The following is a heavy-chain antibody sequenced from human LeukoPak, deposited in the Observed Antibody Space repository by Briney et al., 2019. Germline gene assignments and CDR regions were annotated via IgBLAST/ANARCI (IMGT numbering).Heavy chain of an antibody. V-gene: IGHV3-21*06. CDR2: ISSSSSYI. J-gene: IGHJ4*02. Sequence: GGSLRLSCAASGFTFSSYSMNWVRQAPGKGLEWVSSISSSSSYIYYADSVKGRFAISRDNAKNSMYLQVNSLRVEDTAVYYCARDRSTRYFDYWGQGTLVTVSS. D-gene: IGHD1-1*01. CDR3: ARDRSTRYFDY. CDR1: GFTFSSYS.